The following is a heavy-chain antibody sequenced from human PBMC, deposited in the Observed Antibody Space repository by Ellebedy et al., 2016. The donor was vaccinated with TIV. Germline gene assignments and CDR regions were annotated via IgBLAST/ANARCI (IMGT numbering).Heavy chain of an antibody. CDR3: ARIKSATSAFDP. CDR1: GYTFSAHY. J-gene: IGHJ5*02. Sequence: ASVKVSCKASGYTFSAHYMHWVREAPGQGLEWMGWIDPSSGGTHYAKKFQGRATLTRDTSINTAYMELSSLRSDDTAIYYCARIKSATSAFDPWGRGTLVTVSS. V-gene: IGHV1-2*02. CDR2: IDPSSGGT. D-gene: IGHD1-1*01.